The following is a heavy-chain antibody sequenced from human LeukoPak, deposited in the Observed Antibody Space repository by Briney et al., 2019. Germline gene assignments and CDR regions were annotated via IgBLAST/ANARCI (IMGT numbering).Heavy chain of an antibody. CDR1: GYTFTSYD. CDR3: AREGTAAAPSYYYYYYMDV. Sequence: ASVKVSCKASGYTFTSYDINWVRQAPGQGLEWMGWMNPNSGNTGYAQKFQGRVTMNRNTSISTAYMELSSLRSEDTAVYYCAREGTAAAPSYYYYYYMDVWGKGTTVTVSS. CDR2: MNPNSGNT. J-gene: IGHJ6*03. D-gene: IGHD6-13*01. V-gene: IGHV1-8*01.